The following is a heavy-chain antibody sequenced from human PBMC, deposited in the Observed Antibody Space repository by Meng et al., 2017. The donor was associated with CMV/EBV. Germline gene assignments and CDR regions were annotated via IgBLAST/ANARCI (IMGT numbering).Heavy chain of an antibody. Sequence: LSLTCAASGFPFSSYAMSWVRQAPGKGLEWVSAISGSGGSTYYADSVKGRFTISRDNSKNTLYLQMNSLRAEDTAVYYCAKNEGYCSSTSCRRYFDYWGQGTLVTVSS. CDR3: AKNEGYCSSTSCRRYFDY. D-gene: IGHD2-2*01. CDR1: GFPFSSYA. V-gene: IGHV3-23*01. J-gene: IGHJ4*02. CDR2: ISGSGGST.